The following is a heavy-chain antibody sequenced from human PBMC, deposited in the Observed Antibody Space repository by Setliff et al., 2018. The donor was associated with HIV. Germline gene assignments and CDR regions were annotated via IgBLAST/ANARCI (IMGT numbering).Heavy chain of an antibody. CDR3: ARDESQVEVHRGYSYGSFDY. D-gene: IGHD5-18*01. CDR2: IYYSGST. CDR1: GGSISSSSYY. J-gene: IGHJ4*02. V-gene: IGHV4-39*02. Sequence: SETLSLTCTVSGGSISSSSYYWGWIRQPPGKGLEWIGSIYYSGSTYYNPSLKSRVTISVDTSKNQFSLKLSSVTAADTAVYYCARDESQVEVHRGYSYGSFDYGGQGTLVTVSS.